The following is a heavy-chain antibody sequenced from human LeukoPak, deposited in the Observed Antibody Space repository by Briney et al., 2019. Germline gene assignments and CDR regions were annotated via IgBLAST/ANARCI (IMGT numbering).Heavy chain of an antibody. V-gene: IGHV1-24*01. D-gene: IGHD3-16*02. J-gene: IGHJ4*02. CDR1: GYTLTELS. CDR2: FDPEDGET. CDR3: ATVRRYYDYVWGSYRPGPFDY. Sequence: GASVKVSCKVSGYTLTELSMHWVRQAPGKGLEWMGGFDPEDGETIYAQKLQGRVTMTEDTSTDTAYMELSSLRSEDTAVYYCATVRRYYDYVWGSYRPGPFDYWGQGTLVTVSS.